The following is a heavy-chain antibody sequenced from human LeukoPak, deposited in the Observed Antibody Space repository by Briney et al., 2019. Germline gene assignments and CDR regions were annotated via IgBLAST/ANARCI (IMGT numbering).Heavy chain of an antibody. D-gene: IGHD2-2*01. CDR2: IIPIFGTA. CDR1: GGTFSSYA. V-gene: IGHV1-69*05. J-gene: IGHJ6*03. Sequence: SVKVSCTASGGTFSSYAISWVRQAPGQGLEWMGGIIPIFGTANYAQKFQGRVTITTDESTSTAYMELSSLRSEDTAVYYCARGWGISTSCYDRMRGCHYYYMDVWGKGTTVTVSS. CDR3: ARGWGISTSCYDRMRGCHYYYMDV.